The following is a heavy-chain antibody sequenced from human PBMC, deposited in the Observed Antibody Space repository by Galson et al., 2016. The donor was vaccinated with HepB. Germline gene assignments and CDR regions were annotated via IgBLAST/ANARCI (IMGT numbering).Heavy chain of an antibody. J-gene: IGHJ6*02. CDR3: AKYQAGGPPPRFYGMDV. CDR2: IKQDGGEK. CDR1: GFTFSNHW. Sequence: SLRLSCAASGFTFSNHWMTWVRQAPGKGLEWVANIKQDGGEKYYVDSVKGRFTISRDNAKNSLYLQMSSLRADDTAVYYCAKYQAGGPPPRFYGMDVWGQGTPVTVS. D-gene: IGHD1-26*01. V-gene: IGHV3-7*03.